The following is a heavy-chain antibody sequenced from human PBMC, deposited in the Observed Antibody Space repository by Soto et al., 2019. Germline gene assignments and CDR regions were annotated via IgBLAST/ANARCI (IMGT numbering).Heavy chain of an antibody. CDR1: GFTFDDYA. D-gene: IGHD6-13*01. J-gene: IGHJ6*03. Sequence: GGSLRLSCAASGFTFDDYAMHWVRQAPGKGLEWVSGISWNSGSIGYADSVKGRFTISRDNAKNSLYLQMNSLRAEDTALYYCAKAGEQQLVPSYYYYMDVWGKGTTVTVSS. CDR2: ISWNSGSI. V-gene: IGHV3-9*01. CDR3: AKAGEQQLVPSYYYYMDV.